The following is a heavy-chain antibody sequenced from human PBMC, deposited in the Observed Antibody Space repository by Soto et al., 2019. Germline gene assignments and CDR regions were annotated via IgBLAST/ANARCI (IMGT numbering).Heavy chain of an antibody. J-gene: IGHJ2*01. CDR2: IIPIFGTA. V-gene: IGHV1-69*01. CDR3: ARARYYDSSGYPLYWYFDL. D-gene: IGHD3-22*01. Sequence: QVQLVQSGAEVKKPGSSVKVSCKASGGTFSSYAISWVRQAPGRGLEWMGGIIPIFGTANYAQKFQGRVTITADESTSTAYMELSSLRSEDTAVYYCARARYYDSSGYPLYWYFDLWGRGTLVTVSS. CDR1: GGTFSSYA.